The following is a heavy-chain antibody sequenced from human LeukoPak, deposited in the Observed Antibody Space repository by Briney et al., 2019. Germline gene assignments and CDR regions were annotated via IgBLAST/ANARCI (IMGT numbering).Heavy chain of an antibody. J-gene: IGHJ4*02. Sequence: PGGSLRLSCAASGFTYSSYSMNWVRQAPGKGLEWVSYISSSSSTIYYADSVKGRFTISRDNAKNSLYLQMNSLRAEDTAVYYCASGMLIGLFDYWGQGTLVTVSS. CDR2: ISSSSSTI. D-gene: IGHD3-16*01. CDR1: GFTYSSYS. V-gene: IGHV3-48*04. CDR3: ASGMLIGLFDY.